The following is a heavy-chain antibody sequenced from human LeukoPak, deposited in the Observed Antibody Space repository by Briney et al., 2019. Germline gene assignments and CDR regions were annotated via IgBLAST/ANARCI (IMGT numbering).Heavy chain of an antibody. V-gene: IGHV5-10-1*01. Sequence: HGGSLDISWQGLGYSFTSYRITWVRQIPGKGLEWMRRIDPSDSYTNYSTFFQGHVTGSADKSISNAYLQWSRLKASVTAMYYGACHCGGGSCYDYWGQGTLVTVSS. J-gene: IGHJ4*02. CDR3: ACHCGGGSCYDY. D-gene: IGHD2-15*01. CDR1: GYSFTSYR. CDR2: IDPSDSYT.